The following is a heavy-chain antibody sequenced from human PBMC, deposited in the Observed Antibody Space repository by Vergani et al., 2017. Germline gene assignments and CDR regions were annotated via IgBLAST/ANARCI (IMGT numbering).Heavy chain of an antibody. V-gene: IGHV4-59*11. CDR2: IYYSGST. J-gene: IGHJ3*02. CDR3: AARWGGYENDAFDI. D-gene: IGHD5-12*01. CDR1: GGSISSHY. Sequence: QVQLQESGPGLVKPSETLSLTCTVSGGSISSHYWSWIRQPPGKGLEWIGYIYYSGSTNYNPSLKSRVTISVDTSKNQFSLKLSSVTAADTAVYYCAARWGGYENDAFDIWGQGTMVTVSS.